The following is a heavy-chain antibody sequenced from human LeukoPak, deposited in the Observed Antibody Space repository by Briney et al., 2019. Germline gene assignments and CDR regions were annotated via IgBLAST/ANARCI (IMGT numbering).Heavy chain of an antibody. CDR2: IYTSGST. J-gene: IGHJ5*02. V-gene: IGHV4-61*02. CDR3: ARGATP. Sequence: SQTLSLTCTVSGGSISSGSYYWSWIRQPAGKGLEWIGRIYTSGSTNYNPSLKSRVTISVDTSKNQFSLKLSSVTAADTAVYYCARGATPWGQGTLVTVSS. CDR1: GGSISSGSYY.